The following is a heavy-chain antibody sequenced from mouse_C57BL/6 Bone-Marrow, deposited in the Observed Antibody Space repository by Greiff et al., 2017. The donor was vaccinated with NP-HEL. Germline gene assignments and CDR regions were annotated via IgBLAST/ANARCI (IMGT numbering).Heavy chain of an antibody. Sequence: VQLQQSGPELVKPGASVKISCKASGYTFTDYYMNWVKQSHGKSLEWIGDINPNNGGTSYNQKFKGKATLTVDKSSSTAYMELRSLTSEDSAVYYCARWPLVLHGHAMDYWGQGTSVTVSS. D-gene: IGHD1-1*02. V-gene: IGHV1-26*01. CDR3: ARWPLVLHGHAMDY. CDR2: INPNNGGT. J-gene: IGHJ4*01. CDR1: GYTFTDYY.